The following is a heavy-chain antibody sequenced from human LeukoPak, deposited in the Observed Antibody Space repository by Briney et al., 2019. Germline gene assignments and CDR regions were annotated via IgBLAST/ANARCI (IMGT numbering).Heavy chain of an antibody. Sequence: SETLSLTCTVSGGSISSYYWSWIRQPPGKGLEWIGYIYYSGSTNYNPSPKSRVTISVDTSKNQFSLKLSSVTAADTAVYYCARGSSGWYQWFDPWGQGTLVTVSS. J-gene: IGHJ5*02. D-gene: IGHD6-19*01. V-gene: IGHV4-59*01. CDR1: GGSISSYY. CDR2: IYYSGST. CDR3: ARGSSGWYQWFDP.